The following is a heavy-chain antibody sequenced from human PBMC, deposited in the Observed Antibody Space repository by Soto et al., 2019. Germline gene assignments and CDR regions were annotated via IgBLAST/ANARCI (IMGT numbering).Heavy chain of an antibody. V-gene: IGHV3-11*06. CDR1: GFTFSDYY. CDR2: ISSSSSYT. Sequence: GGSLRLSCAASGFTFSDYYMSWIRQAPGKGLEWVSYISSSSSYTNYADSVKGRFTISRDNAKNSLYLQMNSLRAEDTAVYYCARDQYYGSGPLRWFDPWGQGTLVTVSS. D-gene: IGHD3-10*01. J-gene: IGHJ5*02. CDR3: ARDQYYGSGPLRWFDP.